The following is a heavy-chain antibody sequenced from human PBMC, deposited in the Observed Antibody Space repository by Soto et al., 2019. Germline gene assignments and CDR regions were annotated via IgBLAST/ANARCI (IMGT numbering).Heavy chain of an antibody. J-gene: IGHJ6*03. V-gene: IGHV3-7*01. D-gene: IGHD3-3*01. CDR3: ARDGPPGNNYDFWSGYWGGLGQPNPDDYYYMDV. CDR2: IKQDGSEK. CDR1: GFTFSSYW. Sequence: GGSLRLSCAASGFTFSSYWMSWVRQAPGKGLEWVANIKQDGSEKYYVDSVKGRFTISRDKAKNSLYLQMNSLRAEDTAVYYCARDGPPGNNYDFWSGYWGGLGQPNPDDYYYMDVWGKGTTVTVSS.